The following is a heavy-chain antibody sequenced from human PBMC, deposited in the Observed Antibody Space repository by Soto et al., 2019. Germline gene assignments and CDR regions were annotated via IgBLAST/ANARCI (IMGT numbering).Heavy chain of an antibody. D-gene: IGHD5-12*01. V-gene: IGHV3-33*01. CDR1: GFTFSSYG. Sequence: QVQLVESGGGVVQPGRSLRLSCAASGFTFSSYGMHWVRQAPGKGLEWVAVIWYDGSNKYYADSVKGRFTISRDNSKNTLYLQMNSLRAEDTAVYYCARGGYSGYDSWYFDLWGRGTLVTVSS. CDR2: IWYDGSNK. CDR3: ARGGYSGYDSWYFDL. J-gene: IGHJ2*01.